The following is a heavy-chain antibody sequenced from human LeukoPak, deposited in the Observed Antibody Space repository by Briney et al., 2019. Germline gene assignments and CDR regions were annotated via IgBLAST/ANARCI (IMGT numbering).Heavy chain of an antibody. CDR2: INPNSGGT. D-gene: IGHD5-24*01. CDR3: ARSPPKRWLQLPDDY. CDR1: GYTFTGCY. J-gene: IGHJ4*02. Sequence: ASVKVSCKASGYTFTGCYMHWVRQAPGQGLEWMGWINPNSGGTNYAQKFQGRVTMTRDTSISTAYMELSRLRSDDTAVYYCARSPPKRWLQLPDDYWGQGTLVTVSS. V-gene: IGHV1-2*02.